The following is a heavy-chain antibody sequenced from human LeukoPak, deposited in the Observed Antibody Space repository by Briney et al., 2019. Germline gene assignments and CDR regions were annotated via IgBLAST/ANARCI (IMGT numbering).Heavy chain of an antibody. J-gene: IGHJ4*02. V-gene: IGHV3-23*01. CDR2: VSGSGDRT. Sequence: GGSLRLSCAASGFTFSSYAMSWVRQAPGEGLEWVSSVSGSGDRTYYADSVKGRFTISRDNSKNTLYLQMNSLRAEDTAVYYCAKESSVTVFDYWGQGTLVTVSS. CDR3: AKESSVTVFDY. CDR1: GFTFSSYA. D-gene: IGHD4-17*01.